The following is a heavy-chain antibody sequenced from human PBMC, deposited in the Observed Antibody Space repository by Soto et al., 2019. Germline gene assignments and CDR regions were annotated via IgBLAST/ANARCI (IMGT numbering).Heavy chain of an antibody. J-gene: IGHJ4*02. D-gene: IGHD3-10*01. V-gene: IGHV1-69*04. CDR3: ATSYGSGYRAFDY. CDR1: GDTFSFYS. CDR2: VNPILSMS. Sequence: QVQLVQSGAEVKRPGSSVKVSCKSSGDTFSFYSINWVRQAPGLGLDWRVRVNPILSMSNYAQRFQGRVTMPTDKSTSTAYMELSGLRSEDTAMYYCATSYGSGYRAFDYWGQGALVTVSS.